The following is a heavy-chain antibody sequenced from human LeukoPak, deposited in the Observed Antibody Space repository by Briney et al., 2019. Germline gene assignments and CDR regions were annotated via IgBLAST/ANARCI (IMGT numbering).Heavy chain of an antibody. V-gene: IGHV1-8*02. J-gene: IGHJ6*03. Sequence: GASVKVSCKASGYTFTGYYMHWVRQAPGQGLEWMGWINPNSGNTGYAQKFQGRVTMTRNTSISTAYMELSSLRSEDTAVYYCARGLRVRPLLGRTSYYMDVWGKGTTVTISS. CDR3: ARGLRVRPLLGRTSYYMDV. CDR2: INPNSGNT. D-gene: IGHD7-27*01. CDR1: GYTFTGYY.